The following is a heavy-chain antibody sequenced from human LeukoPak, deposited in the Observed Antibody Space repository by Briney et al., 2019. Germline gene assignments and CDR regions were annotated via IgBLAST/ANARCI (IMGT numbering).Heavy chain of an antibody. CDR2: ISGGSDAI. CDR3: ARAHG. Sequence: SGGSLRLSWAASGFTFSTYSMNWVRQAPGKGLEWVSYISGGSDAIYYADSVKGRFTISRDNAKSSLYLQMNSLRVEDTAVYYCARAHGWGQGTLVTVSS. CDR1: GFTFSTYS. V-gene: IGHV3-48*01. J-gene: IGHJ4*02.